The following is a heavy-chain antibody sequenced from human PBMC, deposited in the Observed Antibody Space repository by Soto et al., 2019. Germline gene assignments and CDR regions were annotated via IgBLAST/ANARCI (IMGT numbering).Heavy chain of an antibody. CDR1: GYTFTSYG. Sequence: ASVQVSCKASGYTFTSYGISWERQAPGQGLEWMGLISAYNGNTNYAQKLQGRVTMTTDKSTSTAYMELRSLRSDDTAVYYCARDRYDSSGSCLDPWGQGTMVPV. V-gene: IGHV1-18*01. CDR2: ISAYNGNT. D-gene: IGHD3-22*01. CDR3: ARDRYDSSGSCLDP. J-gene: IGHJ5*02.